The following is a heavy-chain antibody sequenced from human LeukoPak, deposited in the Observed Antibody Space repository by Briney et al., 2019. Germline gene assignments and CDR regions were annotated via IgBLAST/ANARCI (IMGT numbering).Heavy chain of an antibody. CDR3: ARSDHSHFVNWSDC. J-gene: IGHJ5*01. D-gene: IGHD2-21*01. Sequence: SETLSLTCTVSGGSFSTSTHYWGWLRHPPGKGLEWIGSVSNGGSTSYNPSLTRRISISVDTSKNQFSLKLNYVTASDTALYYCARSDHSHFVNWSDCWGQGILVAASS. CDR1: GGSFSTSTHY. CDR2: VSNGGST. V-gene: IGHV4-39*01.